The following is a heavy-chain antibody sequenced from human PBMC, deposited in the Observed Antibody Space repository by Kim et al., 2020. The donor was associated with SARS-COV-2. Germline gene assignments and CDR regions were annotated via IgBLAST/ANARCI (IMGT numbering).Heavy chain of an antibody. Sequence: SETLSLTCTVSGVSISSSSYYWGWIRQPPGKGLEWIGSIYYSGSTTYYPSLKSRVTISVDTSKNQFSLRLSSVTAADTAVYFCARDRGYPRWGWLDPWGQGTLVTVSS. CDR1: GVSISSSSYY. V-gene: IGHV4-39*01. J-gene: IGHJ5*02. D-gene: IGHD3-22*01. CDR2: IYYSGST. CDR3: ARDRGYPRWGWLDP.